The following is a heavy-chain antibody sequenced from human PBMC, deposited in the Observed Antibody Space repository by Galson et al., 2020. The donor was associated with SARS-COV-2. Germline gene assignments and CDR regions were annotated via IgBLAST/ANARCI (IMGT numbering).Heavy chain of an antibody. CDR2: INPNSGGT. CDR1: GYTFTGYY. CDR3: ARDLGWGIAARTNDYCYGMDV. J-gene: IGHJ6*02. V-gene: IGHV1-2*04. Sequence: ASVQVSCKASGYTFTGYYMHWVRQAPGQGLEWMGWINPNSGGTNYAQKFQGWVTMTRDTSISTAYMELSRLRSDDTAVYYCARDLGWGIAARTNDYCYGMDVGGQGTTVTVSS. D-gene: IGHD6-6*01.